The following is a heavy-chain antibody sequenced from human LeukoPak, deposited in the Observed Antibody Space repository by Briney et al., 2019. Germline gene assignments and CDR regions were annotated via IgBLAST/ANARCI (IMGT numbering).Heavy chain of an antibody. CDR3: AKEEVAGTLRYYYYYMDV. D-gene: IGHD6-19*01. V-gene: IGHV3-23*01. CDR1: GFTFSSYA. CDR2: ISGSGGST. Sequence: GGSLRLSCAASGFTFSSYAMSWVRQAPGTGLEWVSAISGSGGSTYYADSVKGRFTISRDNSKNTLCLQMNSLRAEDTAVYYCAKEEVAGTLRYYYYYMDVWGKGTTVTISS. J-gene: IGHJ6*03.